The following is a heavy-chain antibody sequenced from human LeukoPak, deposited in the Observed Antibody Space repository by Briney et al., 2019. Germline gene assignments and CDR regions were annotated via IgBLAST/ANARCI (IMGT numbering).Heavy chain of an antibody. CDR3: ARDLPGYDAFGI. V-gene: IGHV1-69*13. CDR1: GGTFSSYA. CDR2: IIPIFGTA. D-gene: IGHD6-13*01. Sequence: SVKVSCKASGGTFSSYAISWVRQAPGQGLEWMGGIIPIFGTANYAQKFQGRVTITADESTSTAYMELSSLRSEDTAVYYCARDLPGYDAFGIWGQGTMVTVSS. J-gene: IGHJ3*02.